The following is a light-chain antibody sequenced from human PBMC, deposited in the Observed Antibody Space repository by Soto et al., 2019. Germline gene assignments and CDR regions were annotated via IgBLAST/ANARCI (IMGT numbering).Light chain of an antibody. J-gene: IGKJ2*01. V-gene: IGKV3-20*01. Sequence: EIVLTQSPGTLSLSPGERATLSCRASQSISSTYLAWYQQKPGQAPRLLIFGASSRATGIPDRFSGSGSGTDFTLTISGLEPEDFAVYYCQQYGSSLMYTFGQGTKPEIK. CDR2: GAS. CDR1: QSISSTY. CDR3: QQYGSSLMYT.